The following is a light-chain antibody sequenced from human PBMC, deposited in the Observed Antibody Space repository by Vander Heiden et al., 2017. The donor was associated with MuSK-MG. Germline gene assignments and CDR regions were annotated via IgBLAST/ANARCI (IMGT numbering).Light chain of an antibody. CDR3: QQLNTYPLT. J-gene: IGKJ4*01. CDR1: QGISTF. Sequence: DIQLTPSPSFLSASVGDRATITCRASQGISTFLAWYQQKPGKAPKLLISAASTLQSGVPSRFSGSGSGTEFTLTISSLWPEDSATYYCQQLNTYPLTFGGGTKVEIK. CDR2: AAS. V-gene: IGKV1-9*01.